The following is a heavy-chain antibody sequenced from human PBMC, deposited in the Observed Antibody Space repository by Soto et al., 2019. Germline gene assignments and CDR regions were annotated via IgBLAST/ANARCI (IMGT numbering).Heavy chain of an antibody. Sequence: ASVKVSCKASGYTFTSYYMHWVRQAPGQGLEWMGIINPSGGSTSYAQKFQGRVTMTRDTSTSTVYMELSSLRSEDTAVYYCAKDQHDFWSGSKFDYWGQGTLVTVSS. CDR3: AKDQHDFWSGSKFDY. CDR1: GYTFTSYY. J-gene: IGHJ4*02. D-gene: IGHD3-3*01. V-gene: IGHV1-46*01. CDR2: INPSGGST.